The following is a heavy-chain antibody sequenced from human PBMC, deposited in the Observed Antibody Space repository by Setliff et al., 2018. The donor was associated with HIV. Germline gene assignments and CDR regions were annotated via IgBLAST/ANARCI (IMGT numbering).Heavy chain of an antibody. CDR1: GFIFRSYS. CDR2: ITSDSGFI. D-gene: IGHD3-22*01. V-gene: IGHV3-21*01. Sequence: PGGSLRLSCAASGFIFRSYSMNWVRQAPGKGLEWVASITSDSGFITNADSVKGRFTISRDNAKNSLYLQMNSLRAEDTAVYYCARAGVYYDSSGYCIDYWGQGTLVTVSS. CDR3: ARAGVYYDSSGYCIDY. J-gene: IGHJ4*02.